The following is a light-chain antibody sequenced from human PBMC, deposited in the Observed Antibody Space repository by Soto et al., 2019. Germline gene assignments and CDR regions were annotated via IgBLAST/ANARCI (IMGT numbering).Light chain of an antibody. CDR3: QQYNNWPYT. CDR1: QHFCSC. Sequence: EIVMRQSPATLSVSPGGSATLSCRASQHFCSCFAWYRQKPGQAPTLLIYRASTRATGIPARFSGSGSGTDFTLTISSLPSEDLAVYYCQQYNNWPYTFGQGTKLEMK. J-gene: IGKJ2*01. V-gene: IGKV3-15*01. CDR2: RAS.